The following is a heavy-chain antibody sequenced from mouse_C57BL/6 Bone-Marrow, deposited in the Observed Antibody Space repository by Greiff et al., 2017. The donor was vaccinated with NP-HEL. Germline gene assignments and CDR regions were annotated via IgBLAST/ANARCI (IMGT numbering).Heavy chain of an antibody. CDR1: GFTFSDYG. V-gene: IGHV5-17*01. CDR3: ARVGVITTVVSYFDY. J-gene: IGHJ2*01. Sequence: DVKLVESGGGLVKPGGSLKLSCAASGFTFSDYGMHWVRQAPEKGLEWVAYISSGSSTIYYADTVKGRFTISRDNAKNTLFLQMTSLRSEDTAMYYCARVGVITTVVSYFDYWGQGTTLTVSS. D-gene: IGHD1-1*01. CDR2: ISSGSSTI.